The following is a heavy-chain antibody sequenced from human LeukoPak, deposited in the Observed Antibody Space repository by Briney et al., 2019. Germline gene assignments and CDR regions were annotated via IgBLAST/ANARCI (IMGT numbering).Heavy chain of an antibody. CDR1: GGSISNYY. V-gene: IGHV4-4*07. CDR3: ARGSRISGTTSIFDY. CDR2: IYSSGNS. J-gene: IGHJ4*02. D-gene: IGHD1-20*01. Sequence: PSETLSLTCTVSGGSISNYYWSWIRQPAGKGLEWIGRIYSSGNSNYDPSLKSRVTMSVDTPKNQFSLKLSSVTAADTAVYYCARGSRISGTTSIFDYWGQGALVTVSS.